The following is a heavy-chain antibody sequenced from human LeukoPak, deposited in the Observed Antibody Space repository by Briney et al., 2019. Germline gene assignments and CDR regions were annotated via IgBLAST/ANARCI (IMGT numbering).Heavy chain of an antibody. Sequence: PSETLSLTCTVSSGSISSSSYYWGWIRQPPGKGLEWIGSIYYSGSTYYNPSLKSRVTISVDTSKNQFSLKLSSVTAADTAVYYCARGVGSSGYYYREYNWFDPWGQGTLVTVSS. D-gene: IGHD3-22*01. CDR2: IYYSGST. V-gene: IGHV4-39*07. J-gene: IGHJ5*02. CDR3: ARGVGSSGYYYREYNWFDP. CDR1: SGSISSSSYY.